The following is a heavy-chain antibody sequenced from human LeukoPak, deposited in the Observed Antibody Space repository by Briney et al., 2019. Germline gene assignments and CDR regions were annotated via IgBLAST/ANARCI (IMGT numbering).Heavy chain of an antibody. D-gene: IGHD3-10*01. V-gene: IGHV3-7*01. CDR3: ARGGHRQKEF. Sequence: GGSLRLSCSASGFTFSNYWMTWVRQSPGKGLEWVAIIKHDGSDKYCVESVKGRFTISRDNAKNSLYLQMSSLRAEDTAVYYCARGGHRQKEFWGQGTLVTVSS. CDR2: IKHDGSDK. J-gene: IGHJ4*02. CDR1: GFTFSNYW.